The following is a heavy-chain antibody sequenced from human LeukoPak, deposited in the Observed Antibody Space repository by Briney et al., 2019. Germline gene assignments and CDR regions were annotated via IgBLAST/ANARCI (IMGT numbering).Heavy chain of an antibody. V-gene: IGHV3-30*02. CDR1: GFTFSSYG. Sequence: GGSLRLSCAASGFTFSSYGMHWVRQAPGKGLEWVAFIRYDGSNKYYADSVKGRFTISRDNSKNTPYLQMNSLRAEDTAVYYCAKDLADCSGGSCYRYYYYYYMDVWGKGTTVTISS. D-gene: IGHD2-15*01. CDR2: IRYDGSNK. CDR3: AKDLADCSGGSCYRYYYYYYMDV. J-gene: IGHJ6*03.